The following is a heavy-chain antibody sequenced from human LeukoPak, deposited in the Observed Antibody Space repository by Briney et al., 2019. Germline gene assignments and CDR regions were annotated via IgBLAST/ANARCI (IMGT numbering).Heavy chain of an antibody. V-gene: IGHV1-2*02. CDR3: AADGTGDGYEGN. D-gene: IGHD5-24*01. Sequence: ASVKVSCKASGYTFTGYYMHWVRQAPGQGLEWMGWINPKNGGTNYAQKFQGRVTMTRDMSTSTAYMELSSLRSEDTAVYYCAADGTGDGYEGNWGQGTLVTVSS. CDR2: INPKNGGT. J-gene: IGHJ4*02. CDR1: GYTFTGYY.